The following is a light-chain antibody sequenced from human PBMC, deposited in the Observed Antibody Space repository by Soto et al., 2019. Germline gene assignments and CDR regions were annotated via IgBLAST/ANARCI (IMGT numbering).Light chain of an antibody. V-gene: IGLV1-44*01. CDR3: STWVDSLDTPF. J-gene: IGLJ2*01. Sequence: QSVLTQPPSASGTPGQTVTISCSGSSSNIGGNTVNWYQHLPGTAPKLLIYSDKQQPSGVADRFSGSKSGTSASLPISGRQSEDEADSYCSTWVDSLDTPFFGGGTKLTVL. CDR1: SSNIGGNT. CDR2: SDK.